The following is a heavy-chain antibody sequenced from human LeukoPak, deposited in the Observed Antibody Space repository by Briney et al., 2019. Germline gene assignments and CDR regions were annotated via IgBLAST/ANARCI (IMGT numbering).Heavy chain of an antibody. V-gene: IGHV1-2*02. D-gene: IGHD6-13*01. J-gene: IGHJ5*02. CDR2: INPKSGGT. Sequence: GASVKVSCKASGYTFTDYYLHWVRQAPGHGLQWMGWINPKSGGTNYAHMFQGRVTMTRDTSVSTAYMELNRLRSDDTAIYYCAKDLRYSSSWSSGWFDPWGQGTLVTVSS. CDR1: GYTFTDYY. CDR3: AKDLRYSSSWSSGWFDP.